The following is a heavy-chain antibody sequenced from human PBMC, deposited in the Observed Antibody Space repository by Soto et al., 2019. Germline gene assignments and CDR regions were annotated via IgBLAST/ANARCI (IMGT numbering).Heavy chain of an antibody. V-gene: IGHV4-59*08. CDR1: GGSISSYY. Sequence: SETLSLTCTVSGGSISSYYWSWIWQPPGKGLEWIGYIYYSGSTNYNPSLKSRVTISVDTSKNQFSLKLSSVTAADTAVYYCARLPLRKHSLHMAVRGKGTTVTVSS. CDR3: ARLPLRKHSLHMAV. J-gene: IGHJ6*03. D-gene: IGHD3-3*02. CDR2: IYYSGST.